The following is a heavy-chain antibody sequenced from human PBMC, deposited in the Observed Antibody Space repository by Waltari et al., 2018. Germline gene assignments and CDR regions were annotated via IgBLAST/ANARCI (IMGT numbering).Heavy chain of an antibody. V-gene: IGHV1-18*01. CDR1: GYTFTSYG. CDR2: ISAYNGNT. J-gene: IGHJ6*03. D-gene: IGHD3-10*01. CDR3: ARLRHGSGSYDYYYYYYMDV. Sequence: QVQLVQSGAEVKKPGASVKVSCKASGYTFTSYGISWVRHAPGQGLEWMGWISAYNGNTNYAQKLQGRVTMTTDTSTSTAYMELRSLRSDDTAVYYCARLRHGSGSYDYYYYYYMDVWGKGTTVTVSS.